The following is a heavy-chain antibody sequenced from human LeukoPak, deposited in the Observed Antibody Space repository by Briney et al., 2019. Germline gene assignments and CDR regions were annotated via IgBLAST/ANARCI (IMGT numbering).Heavy chain of an antibody. Sequence: GGSLRLSCAVSGITLSNYGMSWVRQAPGKGLEWVAGISDSGGMTNYADSVKGRFTISRDNPKNTLYLQMNSLRVEDTAVYFCAKRGVVIRVILVGFHKEAYYFDSWGQGARVTVSS. CDR1: GITLSNYG. V-gene: IGHV3-23*01. CDR2: ISDSGGMT. CDR3: AKRGVVIRVILVGFHKEAYYFDS. D-gene: IGHD3-22*01. J-gene: IGHJ4*02.